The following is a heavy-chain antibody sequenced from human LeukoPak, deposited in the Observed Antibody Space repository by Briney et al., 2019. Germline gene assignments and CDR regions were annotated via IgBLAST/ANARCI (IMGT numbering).Heavy chain of an antibody. V-gene: IGHV3-30-3*01. CDR2: ISYDGSNK. CDR3: ARDWLGSSGYYDY. CDR1: GFTFSSYA. Sequence: PGRSLRLSCAASGFTFSSYAMHWVRQAPGKGLEGVAVISYDGSNKYYADSVKGRFTISRDNSKNTLYLQMNSLRAEDTAVYYCARDWLGSSGYYDYWGQGTLVTVSS. D-gene: IGHD3-22*01. J-gene: IGHJ4*02.